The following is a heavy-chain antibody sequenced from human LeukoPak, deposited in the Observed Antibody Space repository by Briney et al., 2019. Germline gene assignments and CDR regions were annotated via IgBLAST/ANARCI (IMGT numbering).Heavy chain of an antibody. V-gene: IGHV1-69*13. CDR3: ARGLLETPGWDYYYYGMDV. CDR2: IIPIFGTA. Sequence: ASVKVSCKASGGTFSSYAISWVRQAPGQGLEWMGGIIPIFGTANYAQKFQGRVTITADESTSTAYMELSSLRSEDTAVYYCARGLLETPGWDYYYYGMDVWGQGTTVTVSS. D-gene: IGHD1-26*01. J-gene: IGHJ6*02. CDR1: GGTFSSYA.